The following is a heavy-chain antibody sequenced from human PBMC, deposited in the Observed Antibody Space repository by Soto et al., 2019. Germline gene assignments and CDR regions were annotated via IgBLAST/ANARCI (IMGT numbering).Heavy chain of an antibody. Sequence: QAQVVQSGAEVRKPGSSVKLSCKASEGTFNSYAIAWVRQAPGQGLEWTGGIIPYYNTLNYAQKFQDTATTPADDPTTTVYTELTSLRSDDTAVYFCASGASRRYPDFCDSWAQGTLVTVSS. CDR3: ASGASRRYPDFCDS. D-gene: IGHD6-13*01. V-gene: IGHV1-69*01. J-gene: IGHJ4*02. CDR1: EGTFNSYA. CDR2: IIPYYNTL.